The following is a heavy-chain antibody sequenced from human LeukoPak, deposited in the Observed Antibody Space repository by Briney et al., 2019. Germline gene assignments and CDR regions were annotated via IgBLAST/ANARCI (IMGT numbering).Heavy chain of an antibody. CDR3: ARLIRAAAGTGGIYYFDY. V-gene: IGHV4-38-2*02. D-gene: IGHD6-13*01. J-gene: IGHJ4*02. CDR2: IFHSGST. CDR1: GYSISSGYF. Sequence: SETLSLTCTVYGYSISSGYFWGWIRQPPGKGLEWIGSIFHSGSTYYKPSLKSRVTISVDTSKNHFSLKLSSVTAADTAVYYCARLIRAAAGTGGIYYFDYWGQGTLVTVSS.